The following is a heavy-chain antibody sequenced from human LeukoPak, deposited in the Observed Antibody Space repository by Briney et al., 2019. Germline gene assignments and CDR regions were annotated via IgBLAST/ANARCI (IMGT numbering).Heavy chain of an antibody. CDR2: IYYSGTI. D-gene: IGHD4-23*01. V-gene: IGHV4-59*08. CDR3: ASLSNYGGNPVGDFLDN. J-gene: IGHJ4*02. CDR1: GGSISNYY. Sequence: KPSETLSLTCTVSGGSISNYYWSWIRQPPGKGLEWIGYIYYSGTIKYNPSLKSRVTISLDTSKNQFSLNLNSVTAADTAVYYCASLSNYGGNPVGDFLDNWGQGSLVTISS.